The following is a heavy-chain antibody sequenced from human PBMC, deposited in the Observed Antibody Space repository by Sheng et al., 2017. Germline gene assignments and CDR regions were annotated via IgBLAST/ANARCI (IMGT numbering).Heavy chain of an antibody. J-gene: IGHJ5*02. CDR1: GDTLTELS. CDR3: ATIGAVTGYNWLDP. V-gene: IGHV1-24*01. D-gene: IGHD6-19*01. Sequence: QSEAEVKKSGPSVKVSCKVSGDTLTELSMHWVRQAPGKGLEWMGGFNPEDGETIYSQKFQGRVIMTEDTSAGTAYMDLRNLTSHDTAVYYCATIGAVTGYNWLDPWGQGTLVTVSS. CDR2: FNPEDGET.